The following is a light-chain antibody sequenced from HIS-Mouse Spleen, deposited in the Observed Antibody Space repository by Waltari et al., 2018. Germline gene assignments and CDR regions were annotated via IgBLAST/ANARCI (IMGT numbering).Light chain of an antibody. Sequence: DIQMTQSPSSLSASVGDRDTITCRASQSISSYLNWYQQKPGKAPKLLTYAASSLQSGVPSRFSGSGSGTDFTLTISSLQPEDFATYYCQQSYSTLMYTFGQGTKLEIK. CDR2: AAS. J-gene: IGKJ2*01. CDR3: QQSYSTLMYT. V-gene: IGKV1-39*01. CDR1: QSISSY.